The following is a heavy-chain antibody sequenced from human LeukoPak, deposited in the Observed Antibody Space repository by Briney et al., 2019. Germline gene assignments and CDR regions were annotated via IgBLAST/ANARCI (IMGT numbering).Heavy chain of an antibody. V-gene: IGHV1-18*01. CDR3: ARIGSLLHFVTNIGDS. D-gene: IGHD3-22*01. J-gene: IGHJ4*02. Sequence: ASVKVSCKASGYTFTTYGINWVRQAPGQGLEWMGWISAYNGKTNYAQKFQGRVTLTTDTSTSTAYMELRRLGSDDTAIYYCARIGSLLHFVTNIGDSWGQGTLVTVSS. CDR2: ISAYNGKT. CDR1: GYTFTTYG.